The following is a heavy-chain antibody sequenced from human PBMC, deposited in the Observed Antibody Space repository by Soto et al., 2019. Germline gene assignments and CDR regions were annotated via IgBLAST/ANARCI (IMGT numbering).Heavy chain of an antibody. CDR3: AGGGWSNGY. CDR1: GGSINNYY. Sequence: QVQLQESGPGLVKPSETLSLTYTVSGGSINNYYWSWVRQPPGKGLEWIGYIYYTGTSNYHPSLRSRVTMSVDPSKNQFSLKLTSVTAADTAVYYCAGGGWSNGYWGQGTLVTVSS. V-gene: IGHV4-59*01. CDR2: IYYTGTS. D-gene: IGHD6-19*01. J-gene: IGHJ4*02.